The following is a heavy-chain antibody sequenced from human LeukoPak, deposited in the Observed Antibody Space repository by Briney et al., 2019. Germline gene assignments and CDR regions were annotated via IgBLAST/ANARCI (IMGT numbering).Heavy chain of an antibody. CDR2: IKQDGSEK. CDR1: GFTFSSYW. Sequence: GGSLKLSCAASGFTFSSYWMSLVRQAPGKGLEWVANIKQDGSEKYYVDSVKGRFTISRDNAKNSLYLQMNSLRAEDTAVYYCARDQRYCSSSSCPWEPFDYWGQGTLVTVSS. CDR3: ARDQRYCSSSSCPWEPFDY. V-gene: IGHV3-7*05. J-gene: IGHJ4*02. D-gene: IGHD2-2*01.